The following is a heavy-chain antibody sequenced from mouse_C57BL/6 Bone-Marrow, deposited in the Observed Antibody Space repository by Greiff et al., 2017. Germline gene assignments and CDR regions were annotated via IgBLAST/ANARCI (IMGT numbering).Heavy chain of an antibody. CDR2: INYDGSST. CDR1: GFTFSDYY. V-gene: IGHV5-16*01. Sequence: EVKLMESEGGLVQPGSSMKLSCTASGFTFSDYYMAWVRQVPEKGLEWVANINYDGSSTYYLDSLKSRFIIARDNAKNILYLQMSSLKSEDTATYYCARGPDGSSPYAMDYWGQGTSVTVSS. J-gene: IGHJ4*01. CDR3: ARGPDGSSPYAMDY. D-gene: IGHD1-1*01.